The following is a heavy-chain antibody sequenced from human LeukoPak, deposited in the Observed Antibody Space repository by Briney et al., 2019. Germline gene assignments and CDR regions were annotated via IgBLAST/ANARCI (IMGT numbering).Heavy chain of an antibody. V-gene: IGHV3-21*01. D-gene: IGHD3-22*01. CDR2: ISSCSSYI. CDR3: ARDFDYYDSSGYYEGIDY. J-gene: IGHJ4*02. Sequence: PGGSLRLSCAASGFTFSSYSMNWVRQAPGKGLEWVSSISSCSSYIYYADSVKGRFTISRDNAKNSLYLQMNSLRAEDTAVYYCARDFDYYDSSGYYEGIDYWGQGTLVTVSS. CDR1: GFTFSSYS.